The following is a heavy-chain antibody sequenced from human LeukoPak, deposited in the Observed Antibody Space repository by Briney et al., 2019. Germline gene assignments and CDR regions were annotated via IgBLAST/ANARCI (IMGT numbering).Heavy chain of an antibody. CDR1: GFTFSSYA. D-gene: IGHD3-9*01. V-gene: IGHV3-30*02. CDR2: IRYDERNK. J-gene: IGHJ4*02. Sequence: GGSLRLSCEASGFTFSSYAMHWVRQAPGKGLEWVAFIRYDERNKYYSDSVKVRFTISRDNSKNTLYLQMNSLRAEDTAVYYCAKDVSRILTGARNYFDYWGQGTLVTVSS. CDR3: AKDVSRILTGARNYFDY.